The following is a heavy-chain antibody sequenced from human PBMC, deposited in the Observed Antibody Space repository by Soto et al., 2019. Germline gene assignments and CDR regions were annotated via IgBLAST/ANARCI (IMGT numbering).Heavy chain of an antibody. J-gene: IGHJ4*02. CDR3: ARVKRHTFQKKNDY. Sequence: NPSETLSLTFTVSGGSVSSDFYNWRWIRKPPGKGLEWVGDFYSSGSTNYNPSLRSRATISVDTSKNHFSLKVTSVTAADTAVYYCARVKRHTFQKKNDYWGQGVLVTVSS. CDR2: FYSSGST. CDR1: GGSVSSDFYN. V-gene: IGHV4-61*03.